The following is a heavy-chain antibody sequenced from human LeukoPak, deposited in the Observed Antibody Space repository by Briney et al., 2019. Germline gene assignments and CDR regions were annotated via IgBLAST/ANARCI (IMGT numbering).Heavy chain of an antibody. V-gene: IGHV3-7*01. D-gene: IGHD3-16*02. J-gene: IGHJ6*02. Sequence: PGGSLRLSCAASGFTFSSYAMSWVRQAPGKGLEWVAHIKQDGSEKNYVDSVKGRFTISRDNAKNSLYLQMNSLRAEDTAVYYCARERLSLYSNGYYYYCLDVWGQGTTVTVSS. CDR1: GFTFSSYA. CDR2: IKQDGSEK. CDR3: ARERLSLYSNGYYYYCLDV.